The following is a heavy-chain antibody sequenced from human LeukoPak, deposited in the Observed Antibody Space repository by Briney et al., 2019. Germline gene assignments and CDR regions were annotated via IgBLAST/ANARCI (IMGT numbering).Heavy chain of an antibody. D-gene: IGHD2-15*01. Sequence: KASETLSLTCAVYGGSFSGYYWSWIRQPPGKGLEWIGEINHSGSTNYNPSLKSRVTISVDTSKNQFSLKLSSVTAADTAVYFCARGAMVAATRSYYYGMDVWGQGTTVTVSS. CDR2: INHSGST. CDR3: ARGAMVAATRSYYYGMDV. CDR1: GGSFSGYY. V-gene: IGHV4-34*01. J-gene: IGHJ6*02.